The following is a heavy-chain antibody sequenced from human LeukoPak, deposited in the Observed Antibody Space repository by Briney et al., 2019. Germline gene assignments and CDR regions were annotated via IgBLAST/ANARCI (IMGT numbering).Heavy chain of an antibody. J-gene: IGHJ4*02. CDR1: GFTFSSYG. CDR3: TTDQWWRGEYYFDY. V-gene: IGHV3-30*03. Sequence: AGGSLRLSCAASGFTFSSYGMHWVRQAPGKGLEWVAVISYDGSNKYYADSVKGRFTISRDNSKNTLYLQMNSLKTEDTAVYYCTTDQWWRGEYYFDYWGQGTLVTVSS. CDR2: ISYDGSNK. D-gene: IGHD2-15*01.